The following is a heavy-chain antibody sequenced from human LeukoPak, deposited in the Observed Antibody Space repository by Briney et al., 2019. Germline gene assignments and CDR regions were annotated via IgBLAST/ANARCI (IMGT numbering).Heavy chain of an antibody. J-gene: IGHJ6*03. Sequence: SETLSLTCTVSGVSISNYYWSWIRQPPGKGLEWMGFISYSGSTVYKPSLQSRVTISVDTSKSQFSLNLRSVTAADTAVYYCARERSGTIGDYYYYYMDVWGKGTTVTVSS. D-gene: IGHD1-7*01. CDR1: GVSISNYY. CDR2: ISYSGST. CDR3: ARERSGTIGDYYYYYMDV. V-gene: IGHV4-59*01.